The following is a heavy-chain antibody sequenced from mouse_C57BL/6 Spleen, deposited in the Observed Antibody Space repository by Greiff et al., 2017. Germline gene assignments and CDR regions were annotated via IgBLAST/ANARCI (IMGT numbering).Heavy chain of an antibody. CDR3: ARWGSSWGFAY. Sequence: QVQLQQPGAELVKPGASVKLSCKASGYTFTSYWMQWVKQRPGQGLEWIGEIDPSDSYTNYNQKFKGKATLTVDTSSSTSYMQLSSLTSEDSAVYYCARWGSSWGFAYWGQGTLVTVSA. V-gene: IGHV1-50*01. CDR1: GYTFTSYW. CDR2: IDPSDSYT. D-gene: IGHD1-1*01. J-gene: IGHJ3*01.